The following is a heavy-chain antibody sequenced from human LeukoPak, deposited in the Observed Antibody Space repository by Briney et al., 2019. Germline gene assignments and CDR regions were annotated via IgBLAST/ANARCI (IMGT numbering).Heavy chain of an antibody. CDR1: GFTFSSYA. J-gene: IGHJ5*02. CDR2: ISGSGGST. V-gene: IGHV3-23*01. CDR3: AKDEGLYCSSTSCYT. Sequence: PGGSLRLSCAASGFTFSSYAMSWVRQAPGKGLEWVSAISGSGGSTYYADSVKGRFTISRDNSKNTLYLQMNSLRAEDTAVYYCAKDEGLYCSSTSCYTWGQGTLVTVSS. D-gene: IGHD2-2*02.